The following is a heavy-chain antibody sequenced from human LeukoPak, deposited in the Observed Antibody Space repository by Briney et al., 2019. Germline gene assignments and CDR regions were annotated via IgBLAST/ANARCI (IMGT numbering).Heavy chain of an antibody. CDR1: GFTFSSYG. CDR2: IRYDGSNK. V-gene: IGHV3-30*02. D-gene: IGHD6-13*01. J-gene: IGHJ4*02. Sequence: GGSLRLSCAASGFTFSSYGMHWVRQAPGKGLEWVAFIRYDGSNKYYADSVKGRFTISRDNAKNSLYLQMNSLRAEDTAAYYCARSGYSSSWYAGYWGQGTLVTVSS. CDR3: ARSGYSSSWYAGY.